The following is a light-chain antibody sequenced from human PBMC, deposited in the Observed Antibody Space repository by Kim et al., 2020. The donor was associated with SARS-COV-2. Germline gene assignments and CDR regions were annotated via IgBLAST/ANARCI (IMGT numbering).Light chain of an antibody. CDR3: NSRNNNDNVL. J-gene: IGLJ2*01. V-gene: IGLV3-19*01. CDR2: GKN. CDR1: SLRTYY. Sequence: SSELTQDPAVSVALGQTVRITCQGDSLRTYYTTWFQQKPGQAPIVVFYGKNNRPSGIPDRFSGSSSGNTASLTITATQAGDEADYYCNSRNNNDNVLFGGGPQLTVL.